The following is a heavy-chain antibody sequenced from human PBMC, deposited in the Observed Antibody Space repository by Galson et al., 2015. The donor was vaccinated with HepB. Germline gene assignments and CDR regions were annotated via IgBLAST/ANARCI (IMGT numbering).Heavy chain of an antibody. V-gene: IGHV3-21*04. CDR2: ISSTSSYI. CDR1: GFTFSYYS. D-gene: IGHD3-10*01. J-gene: IGHJ6*02. CDR3: VKDLTYYYGSGISRAYGLDV. Sequence: SLRLSCAASGFTFSYYSMNWVRQAPGQGLEWVSSISSTSSYIYYADSVKGRFTVSRDNSKHSLFLQMNSLRTQDTALYYCVKDLTYYYGSGISRAYGLDVWGQGTPVTVAS.